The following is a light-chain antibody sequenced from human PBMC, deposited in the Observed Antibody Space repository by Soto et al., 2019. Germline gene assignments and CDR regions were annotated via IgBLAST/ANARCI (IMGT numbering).Light chain of an antibody. CDR1: SSDVGGYNY. CDR2: KVS. Sequence: QSVLTQPPSASGSPGQSVTISCTGTSSDVGGYNYVSWYQQHPGKAPKLMIYKVSKRPSGVPDRFSGSKSGNTASLTVSGLQAEDEADYYCCSYAGSNNLGVFGTGTKVTVL. CDR3: CSYAGSNNLGV. V-gene: IGLV2-8*01. J-gene: IGLJ1*01.